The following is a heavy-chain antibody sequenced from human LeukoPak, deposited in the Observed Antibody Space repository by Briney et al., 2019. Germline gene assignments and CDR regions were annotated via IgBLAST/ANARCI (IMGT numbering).Heavy chain of an antibody. CDR2: ISYDGSNE. Sequence: GGSLRLSCAASGFTFRSYGMHWVRQAPGKGLEWVADISYDGSNEYHADSVKGRFTISRDNSKNTLYLQMDSLRVDDTAIYYCAGGYCSSISCYLVYWGQGTLVTVSS. CDR3: AGGYCSSISCYLVY. J-gene: IGHJ4*02. D-gene: IGHD2-2*01. V-gene: IGHV3-30-3*01. CDR1: GFTFRSYG.